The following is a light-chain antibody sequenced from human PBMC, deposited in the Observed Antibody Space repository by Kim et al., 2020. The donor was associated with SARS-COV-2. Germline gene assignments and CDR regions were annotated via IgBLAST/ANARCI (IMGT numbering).Light chain of an antibody. J-gene: IGKJ4*01. CDR3: QQYNNWPPLT. Sequence: SPGERVTLSCRASQRISSNLAWYQQKPGQAPRLLIYGASTRATGLPARFSGSGSGTEFTLTIGSLQSEDFAIYYCQQYNNWPPLTFGGGTKVEIK. CDR1: QRISSN. V-gene: IGKV3-15*01. CDR2: GAS.